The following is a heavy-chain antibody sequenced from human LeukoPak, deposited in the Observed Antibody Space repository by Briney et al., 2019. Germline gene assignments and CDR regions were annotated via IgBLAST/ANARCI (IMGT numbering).Heavy chain of an antibody. CDR1: GFTFSSYA. V-gene: IGHV3-23*01. CDR3: ARDHGRYCSGGSCYFGGFFEY. CDR2: ISGSGGST. D-gene: IGHD2-15*01. J-gene: IGHJ4*02. Sequence: GGSLRLSCAASGFTFSSYAMSWVRQAPGKGLERVSAISGSGGSTYYADSVKGRFTISRDNAENTLYLQMNSLRAEDTAVYYCARDHGRYCSGGSCYFGGFFEYWGQGTLGTVSS.